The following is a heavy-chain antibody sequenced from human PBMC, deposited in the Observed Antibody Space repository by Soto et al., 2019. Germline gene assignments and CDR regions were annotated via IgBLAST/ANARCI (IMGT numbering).Heavy chain of an antibody. D-gene: IGHD5-18*01. CDR3: ARGYSRNSGLYGMDV. CDR1: GFTFETHV. Sequence: QGQLAESGGGAVQTGTSLRLSCAASGFTFETHVMHWVRQAPGKGLEWVAVIWYDGSNRKYPDSVKGRFTVSRDNSKSTLFLQMNSLRAEDTAVYYCARGYSRNSGLYGMDVWGRGTMVTVSS. J-gene: IGHJ6*02. V-gene: IGHV3-33*03. CDR2: IWYDGSNR.